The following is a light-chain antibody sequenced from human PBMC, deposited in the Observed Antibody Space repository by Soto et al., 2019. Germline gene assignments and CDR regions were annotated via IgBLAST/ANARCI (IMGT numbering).Light chain of an antibody. V-gene: IGKV1-39*01. CDR2: AAS. CDR1: QSISSY. Sequence: QMTQSPSSLSASVGDRVTITCRASQSISSYLNWYQQKPGKAPKLLIYAASSLQSGVPSRFSGSGSGTDFTLTISSLQPEDFATYYCQQSYSTPQTFGQGTKLEIK. J-gene: IGKJ2*01. CDR3: QQSYSTPQT.